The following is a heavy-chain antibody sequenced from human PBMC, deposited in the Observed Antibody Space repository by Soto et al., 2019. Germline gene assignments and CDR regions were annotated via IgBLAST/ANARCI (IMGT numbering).Heavy chain of an antibody. CDR1: GFTFSFYA. D-gene: IGHD1-1*01. J-gene: IGHJ4*02. CDR3: ARQAKILDRSQFYFDS. V-gene: IGHV3-30*04. Sequence: QVQLVESGGDVVQPGRSLRLSCAASGFTFSFYAMHWVRQAPGKGLEWVAVISYNGSNKHYVDSVKGRFTISRDNSQDTLYLQLDSLRPDGTAVYYCARQAKILDRSQFYFDSWGQGTLVTVSS. CDR2: ISYNGSNK.